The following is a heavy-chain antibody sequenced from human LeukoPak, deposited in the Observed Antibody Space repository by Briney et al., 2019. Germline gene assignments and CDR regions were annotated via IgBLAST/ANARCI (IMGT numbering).Heavy chain of an antibody. CDR2: IYTSGST. J-gene: IGHJ4*02. D-gene: IGHD6-13*01. CDR3: ARGFGAAAGDY. Sequence: SETLSLPSTASGGSIISYYWSWIRRPAGKGLEWIGRIYTSGSTNYNPSLKSRVTMSVDTSKNQFSLKLSSVTAADTAVYYCARGFGAAAGDYWGQGTLVTVSS. CDR1: GGSIISYY. V-gene: IGHV4-4*07.